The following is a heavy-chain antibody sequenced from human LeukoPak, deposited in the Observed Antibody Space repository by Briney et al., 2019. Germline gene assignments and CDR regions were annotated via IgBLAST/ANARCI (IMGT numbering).Heavy chain of an antibody. D-gene: IGHD5-12*01. J-gene: IGHJ6*02. CDR1: GFTFSSYG. CDR3: AGDIVATISGVTDYYYGMDV. Sequence: PGRSLRLSCAASGFTFSSYGMHWVRQAPGKGLEWVAVISYDGSNKYYADSVKGRFTISRDNSKNTLYLQMNSLRAEDTAVYYCAGDIVATISGVTDYYYGMDVWGQGTTVTVSS. V-gene: IGHV3-30*03. CDR2: ISYDGSNK.